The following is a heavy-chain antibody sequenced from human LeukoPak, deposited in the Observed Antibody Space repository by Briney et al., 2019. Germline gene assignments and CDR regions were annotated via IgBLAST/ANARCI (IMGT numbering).Heavy chain of an antibody. CDR3: TRRTRGYSYGPPYFDY. CDR2: IRSKANSYAT. D-gene: IGHD5-18*01. CDR1: GFTFSGSA. V-gene: IGHV3-73*01. J-gene: IGHJ4*02. Sequence: GGSLRLSCAASGFTFSGSAMHWVRQASGKGLEWVSRIRSKANSYATAYAASVKGRFTISRDDSKNTAYLQMNSLKTEDTAVYYCTRRTRGYSYGPPYFDYWRQGTLVTVSS.